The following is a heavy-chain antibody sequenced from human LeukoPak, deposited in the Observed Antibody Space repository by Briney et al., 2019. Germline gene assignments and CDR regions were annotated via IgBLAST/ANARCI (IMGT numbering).Heavy chain of an antibody. CDR3: TRHPSLWLRFHDY. V-gene: IGHV3-73*01. CDR1: GFTFNGSG. J-gene: IGHJ4*02. Sequence: GGSLKLSCATSGFTFNGSGINWVRQASGKGLEWVGRIRSKVNSYATAYAASVKGRFTISRDDSKNTAYLQMNSLKTEDTAVYYCTRHPSLWLRFHDYWGQGTLVTVSS. D-gene: IGHD5-12*01. CDR2: IRSKVNSYAT.